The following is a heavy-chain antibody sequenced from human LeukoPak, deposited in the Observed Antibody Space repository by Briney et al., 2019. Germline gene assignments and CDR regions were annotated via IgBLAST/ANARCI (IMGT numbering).Heavy chain of an antibody. CDR3: ARDPVLNYYDSSGREDY. CDR1: GGSISSYY. J-gene: IGHJ4*02. Sequence: SETLSLTCTVSGGSISSYYWSWIRQPAGKGLEWIGRIYTSGSTNYNPSLKSRVTISVDKSKNQFSLKLSSVTAADTAVYYCARDPVLNYYDSSGREDYWGRGTLVTVSS. D-gene: IGHD3-22*01. CDR2: IYTSGST. V-gene: IGHV4-4*07.